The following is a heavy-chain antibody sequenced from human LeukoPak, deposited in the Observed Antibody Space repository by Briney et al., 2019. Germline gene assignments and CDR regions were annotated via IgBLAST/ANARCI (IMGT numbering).Heavy chain of an antibody. CDR3: ARRPAAILYRFNWFDP. J-gene: IGHJ5*02. V-gene: IGHV4-34*01. CDR1: GGSFSGYY. D-gene: IGHD6-25*01. CDR2: INHSGST. Sequence: SETLSLTCAVYGGSFSGYYWSWIRPPPGKGLEWIGEINHSGSTNYNPSFKSRVTISVDTSKNQFSLKLSSVTAADTAVYYCARRPAAILYRFNWFDPWGQGTLVTVSS.